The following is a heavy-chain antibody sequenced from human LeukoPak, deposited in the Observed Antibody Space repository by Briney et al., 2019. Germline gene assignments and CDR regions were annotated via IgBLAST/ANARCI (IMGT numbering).Heavy chain of an antibody. Sequence: SETLSLTCAVYGGSFDGYYWSWIRQPPGKGLEWIGEVNHSGRANCNPSLKSRATITADTSKNQFSLKVTSVTAADTATYYCARHLTGERAFDIGGQGTLVTVSS. V-gene: IGHV4-34*01. D-gene: IGHD7-27*01. CDR3: ARHLTGERAFDI. J-gene: IGHJ3*02. CDR2: VNHSGRA. CDR1: GGSFDGYY.